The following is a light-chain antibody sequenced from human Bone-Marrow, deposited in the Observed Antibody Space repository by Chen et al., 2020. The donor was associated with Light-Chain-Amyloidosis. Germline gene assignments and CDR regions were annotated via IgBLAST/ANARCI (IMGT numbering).Light chain of an antibody. CDR3: QSYQGSSQGV. Sequence: NFMLTQPHSVSESPGKTVIISCTRSSGSIATNYVQWYQQRTGSSPTTVIYEDDQRPSGVPDRFSGSIDRTTNAASLTISGVKTEDEADYYCQSYQGSSQGVFGGGTKLTVL. J-gene: IGLJ3*02. CDR2: EDD. CDR1: SGSIATNY. V-gene: IGLV6-57*01.